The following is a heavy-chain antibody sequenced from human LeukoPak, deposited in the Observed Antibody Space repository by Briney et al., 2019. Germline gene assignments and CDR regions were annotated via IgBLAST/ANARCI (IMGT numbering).Heavy chain of an antibody. CDR3: ARGTRNSRGAFDS. J-gene: IGHJ3*02. CDR2: IYYSGST. V-gene: IGHV4-59*01. Sequence: SETLSLTCTVPGGSISSYYWSWIRDPPGKGLEWIGYIYYSGSTNYNPSLQSRVTISVDTSKDQFSLKLSSVTAADTAVYYCARGTRNSRGAFDSWGQGTMVTVSS. D-gene: IGHD1/OR15-1a*01. CDR1: GGSISSYY.